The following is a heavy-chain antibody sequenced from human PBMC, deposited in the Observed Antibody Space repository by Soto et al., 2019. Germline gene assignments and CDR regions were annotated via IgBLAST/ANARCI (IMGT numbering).Heavy chain of an antibody. V-gene: IGHV3-23*01. CDR1: GFTFTTYA. Sequence: LRLSCAASGFTFTTYAMTWVRQAPGKGLEWVSAINSAGTTYYADSVKGRFTISRDNAKNTLYLQMNGLRAEDTAVYYCAKDWYEDYWGQGTLVTVSS. D-gene: IGHD6-13*01. CDR2: INSAGTT. CDR3: AKDWYEDY. J-gene: IGHJ4*02.